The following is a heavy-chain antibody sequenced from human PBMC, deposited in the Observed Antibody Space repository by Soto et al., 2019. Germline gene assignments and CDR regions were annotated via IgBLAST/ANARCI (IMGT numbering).Heavy chain of an antibody. D-gene: IGHD2-15*01. J-gene: IGHJ6*03. Sequence: ASVKVSCKASGYTFTSYYMHWVRQAPGQGLEWMGIINPSGGSTSYAQKFQGRVTMTRDTPTSTVYMELSSLRSEDTAVYYCARDGGVVVDTYYYYMDVWGKGTTVTVSS. V-gene: IGHV1-46*03. CDR2: INPSGGST. CDR3: ARDGGVVVDTYYYYMDV. CDR1: GYTFTSYY.